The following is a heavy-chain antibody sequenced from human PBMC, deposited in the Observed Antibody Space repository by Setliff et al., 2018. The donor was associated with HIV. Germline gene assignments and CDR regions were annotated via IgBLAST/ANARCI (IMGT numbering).Heavy chain of an antibody. D-gene: IGHD6-19*01. CDR2: MYYTGST. CDR1: GGSTDRGSYY. Sequence: ETLSLTCTVSGGSTDRGSYYWAWIRQPPGKGLEWIGSMYYTGSTYYNPSLKSRVTISIDTSKNQFSLKLNSVTAADTAMYYCERDGGSSGWYFVLGYSDYWGPGTLVTVSS. V-gene: IGHV4-39*01. CDR3: ERDGGSSGWYFVLGYSDY. J-gene: IGHJ4*02.